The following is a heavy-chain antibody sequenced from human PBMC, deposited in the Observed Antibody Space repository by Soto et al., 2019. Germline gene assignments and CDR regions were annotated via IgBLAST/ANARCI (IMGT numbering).Heavy chain of an antibody. Sequence: QVQLVQSGAEVKKPGASVKLSCKASGNTFNTYYMHWLRQAPGQGLEWMGVINPSGASASYAQKFQRRGTVTRDPSTSTVYMELTSTRSEDTALYYCAADDSAYQRQHIFDTWGQGTLVTVSS. CDR3: AADDSAYQRQHIFDT. CDR1: GNTFNTYY. J-gene: IGHJ3*02. V-gene: IGHV1-46*02. D-gene: IGHD5-12*01. CDR2: INPSGASA.